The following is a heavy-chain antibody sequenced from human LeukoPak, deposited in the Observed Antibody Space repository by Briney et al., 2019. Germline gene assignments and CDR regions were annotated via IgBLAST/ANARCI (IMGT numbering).Heavy chain of an antibody. D-gene: IGHD6-19*01. V-gene: IGHV4-31*03. CDR3: ARVRGGIDSSGWYNWFDP. J-gene: IGHJ5*02. CDR2: IYYSGST. CDR1: GGSISSGGYY. Sequence: SETLSLTCTVSGGSISSGGYYWSWICQHPGKGLEWIVYIYYSGSTYYNPSLKSRVTISVDTSKNQFSLKLSSVTAADTAVYYCARVRGGIDSSGWYNWFDPWGQGTLVTVSS.